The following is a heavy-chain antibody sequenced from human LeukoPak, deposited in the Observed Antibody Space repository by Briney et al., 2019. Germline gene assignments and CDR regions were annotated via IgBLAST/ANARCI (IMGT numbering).Heavy chain of an antibody. CDR2: INSDGSNT. CDR3: ARGFSGIAFDF. CDR1: GLTFSSHW. V-gene: IGHV3-74*01. D-gene: IGHD6-25*01. Sequence: GGSLRLSCAASGLTFSSHWVHWVRQAPGKGLVWVSRINSDGSNTNYADSVKGRFTISRDNAKNTLSLQMNSLRAEDTAIYYCARGFSGIAFDFWGQGTMVTVSS. J-gene: IGHJ3*01.